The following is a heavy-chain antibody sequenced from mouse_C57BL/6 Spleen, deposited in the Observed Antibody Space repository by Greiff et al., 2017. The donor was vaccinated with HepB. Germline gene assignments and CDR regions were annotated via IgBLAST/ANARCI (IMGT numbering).Heavy chain of an antibody. V-gene: IGHV5-9*01. CDR2: ISGGGGNT. J-gene: IGHJ1*03. CDR3: ARRYYGSSYNWYFDV. D-gene: IGHD1-1*01. Sequence: EVHLVESGGGLVKPGGSLKLSCAASGFTFSSYTMSWVRQTPEKRLEWVATISGGGGNTYYPDSVKGRFTISRDNAKNTLYLQMSSLRSEDTALYYCARRYYGSSYNWYFDVWGTGTTVTVSS. CDR1: GFTFSSYT.